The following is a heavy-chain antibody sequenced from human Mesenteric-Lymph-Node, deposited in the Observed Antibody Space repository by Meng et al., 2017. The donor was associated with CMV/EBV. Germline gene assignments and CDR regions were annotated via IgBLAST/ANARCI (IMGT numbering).Heavy chain of an antibody. J-gene: IGHJ4*02. Sequence: GSMSSSSYYWGWIRQPQGKGLEWIGSIDYKGRNYYKTNIKSRVTISVDTSKNQFSLKLSSVTAADTAVYYCARGLYFYETSGFFPDYWGQGTLVTVSS. CDR2: IDYKGRN. V-gene: IGHV4-39*07. D-gene: IGHD3-22*01. CDR3: ARGLYFYETSGFFPDY. CDR1: GSMSSSSYY.